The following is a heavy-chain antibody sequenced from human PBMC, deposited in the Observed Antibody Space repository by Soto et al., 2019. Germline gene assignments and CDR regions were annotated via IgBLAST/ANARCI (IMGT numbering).Heavy chain of an antibody. CDR1: GDSISTDY. CDR2: IYYGGST. D-gene: IGHD3-10*01. Sequence: SETLSLTCAVSGDSISTDYWSWIRQSPGKGLEWIGFIYYGGSTNYNPSLKSRVTISVDTPKNQFSLKLSSVTAADTAVNYWAKNGTGESLAHWGQGTLVTVPS. CDR3: AKNGTGESLAH. V-gene: IGHV4-59*08. J-gene: IGHJ4*02.